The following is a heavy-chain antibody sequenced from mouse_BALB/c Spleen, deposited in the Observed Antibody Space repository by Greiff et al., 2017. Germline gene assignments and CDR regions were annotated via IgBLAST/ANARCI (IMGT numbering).Heavy chain of an antibody. Sequence: EVKLQQSGPELVKPGASVKISCKASGYTFTDYNMHWVKQSHGKSLEWIGYIYPYNGGTGYNQKFKSKATLTVDNSSSTAYMELRSLTSEDSAVYYCARPDYYGSSSWFAYWGQGTLVTVSA. D-gene: IGHD1-1*01. CDR2: IYPYNGGT. CDR1: GYTFTDYN. CDR3: ARPDYYGSSSWFAY. V-gene: IGHV1S29*02. J-gene: IGHJ3*01.